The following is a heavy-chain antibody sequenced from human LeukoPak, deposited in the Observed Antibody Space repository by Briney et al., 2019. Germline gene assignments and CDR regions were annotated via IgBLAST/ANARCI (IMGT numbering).Heavy chain of an antibody. CDR1: VSTFTNHW. Sequence: GAPLHTSSKSSVSTFTNHWISWVRQMPAKGVAWMGKINPSDSYTNYSPSFQGHVTISANKTTSTSYLQWSHLTATHAVLYYCARAPDSDRGYDYLDYWRQGSLVSVSS. CDR2: INPSDSYT. D-gene: IGHD5-12*01. J-gene: IGHJ4*02. CDR3: ARAPDSDRGYDYLDY. V-gene: IGHV5-10-1*01.